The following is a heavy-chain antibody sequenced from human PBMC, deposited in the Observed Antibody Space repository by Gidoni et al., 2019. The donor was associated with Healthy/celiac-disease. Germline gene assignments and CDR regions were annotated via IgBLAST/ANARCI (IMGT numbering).Heavy chain of an antibody. CDR1: GGPFSSYA. J-gene: IGHJ6*02. Sequence: QVQLVQSGAEVKKPGSSVKVSCKASGGPFSSYAISWVRQAPGQGREWMGGIIPIFGTANDAQKFQGRVTITADESTSTAYMELSSLRSEDTAVYYCARGGCSSTSCYIPYYYGMDVWGQGTTVTVSS. V-gene: IGHV1-69*01. CDR3: ARGGCSSTSCYIPYYYGMDV. D-gene: IGHD2-2*02. CDR2: IIPIFGTA.